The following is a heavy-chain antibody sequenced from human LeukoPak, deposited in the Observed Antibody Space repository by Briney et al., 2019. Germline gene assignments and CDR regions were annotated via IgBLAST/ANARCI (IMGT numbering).Heavy chain of an antibody. CDR2: IYVDGST. Sequence: GRSLRLSCAASGISVSSNYMSWVRQAPGKGLQWVSVIYVDGSTYYADSVKGRITISRDNSRNTLYLQMNSLRAEDTAVYYCARDLATRQRTGLYDSWGQGALVTVSS. CDR1: GISVSSNY. V-gene: IGHV3-66*01. J-gene: IGHJ4*02. CDR3: ARDLATRQRTGLYDS. D-gene: IGHD3-16*02.